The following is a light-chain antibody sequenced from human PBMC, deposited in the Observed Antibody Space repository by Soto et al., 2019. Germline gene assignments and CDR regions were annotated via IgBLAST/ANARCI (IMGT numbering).Light chain of an antibody. Sequence: VLTQSPGTLSLSPGERATLSCRASQSISSSFLGWYQQKPGQAPRLLIYGASSRATGIPDRFSGSGSGTDFTLTISRLEPEDFAVYYCQQYGSSPWTFGHGTKVEIQ. CDR1: QSISSSF. J-gene: IGKJ1*01. V-gene: IGKV3-20*01. CDR3: QQYGSSPWT. CDR2: GAS.